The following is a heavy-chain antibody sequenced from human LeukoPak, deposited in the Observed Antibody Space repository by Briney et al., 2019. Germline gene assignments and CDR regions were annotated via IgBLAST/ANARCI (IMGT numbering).Heavy chain of an antibody. CDR2: ISAYNGNT. CDR3: ARAIAVAGIDY. V-gene: IGHV1-18*01. D-gene: IGHD6-19*01. Sequence: GASVKVSCKASGGTFSSYAISWVRQAPGQGLEWMGWISAYNGNTNYAQKLQGRVTMTTDTSTSTAYMELRSLRSDDTAVYYCARAIAVAGIDYWGQGTLVTVSS. J-gene: IGHJ4*02. CDR1: GGTFSSYA.